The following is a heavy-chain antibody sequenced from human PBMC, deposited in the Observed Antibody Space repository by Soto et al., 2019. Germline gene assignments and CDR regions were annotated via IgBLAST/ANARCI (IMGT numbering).Heavy chain of an antibody. J-gene: IGHJ4*02. D-gene: IGHD2-21*02. CDR1: GFTFSSYS. CDR2: ISSSSYI. V-gene: IGHV3-21*01. CDR3: AGPVVTTDFDY. Sequence: PAGSLRLSCAASGFTFSSYSMNWVRQAPGKGLEWVSSISSSSYIYYADSVKGRFTISRDNAKNSLYLQMNSLRAEDTAVYYCAGPVVTTDFDYWRQGTLVNVSS.